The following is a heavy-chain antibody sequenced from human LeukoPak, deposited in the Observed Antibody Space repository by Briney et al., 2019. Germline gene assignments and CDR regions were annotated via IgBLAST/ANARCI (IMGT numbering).Heavy chain of an antibody. CDR3: ARARTCSSTSCYQKLYYYYGMDV. CDR2: IWYDGSNK. CDR1: GFTFSSYG. V-gene: IGHV3-33*01. Sequence: GGSLRLSCAASGFTFSSYGMHWVRQAPGKGLEWVAVIWYDGSNKYYADSVKGRFAISRDNSRNTLYLQMNSLRAEDTAVYYCARARTCSSTSCYQKLYYYYGMDVWGQGTTVTVSS. J-gene: IGHJ6*02. D-gene: IGHD2-2*01.